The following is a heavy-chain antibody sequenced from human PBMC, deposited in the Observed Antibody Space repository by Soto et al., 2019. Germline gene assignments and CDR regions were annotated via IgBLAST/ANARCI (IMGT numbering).Heavy chain of an antibody. CDR1: GGTFSSYT. Sequence: SVKVSCKASGGTFSSYTISWVRQAPGQGLEWMGRIIPILDIANYTQKIQGRDTINADKNTSTANKEMRSMRSEDTAVYYCARPSRDRAAAGIYYYYGMDVWG. J-gene: IGHJ6*02. CDR2: IIPILDIA. CDR3: ARPSRDRAAAGIYYYYGMDV. V-gene: IGHV1-69*02. D-gene: IGHD6-13*01.